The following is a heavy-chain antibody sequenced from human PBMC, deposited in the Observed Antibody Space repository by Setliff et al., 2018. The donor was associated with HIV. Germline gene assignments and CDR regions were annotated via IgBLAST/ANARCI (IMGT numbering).Heavy chain of an antibody. D-gene: IGHD3-10*01. Sequence: PSETLSLTCTVSGGSISSHYWSWIRQPPGKGLEWLGSIHYSGSTNYNPSLKSRVTISVDTSKNQFSLKLSSVTAADTALYFCAREAYFFASGTYYFDSWGQGTLVTVSS. V-gene: IGHV4-59*11. CDR2: IHYSGST. J-gene: IGHJ4*02. CDR3: AREAYFFASGTYYFDS. CDR1: GGSISSHY.